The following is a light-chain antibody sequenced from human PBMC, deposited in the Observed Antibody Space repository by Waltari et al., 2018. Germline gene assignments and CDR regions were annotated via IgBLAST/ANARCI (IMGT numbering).Light chain of an antibody. V-gene: IGLV2-14*03. Sequence: QSALTQPASVSGSPGQSITISCTGTSSDVGGYFYVSWFHHHPGKAPQLMIYDVNARPSGVSNRFSGSNSGNTASLTISGLQAEDEADYFCSSFTTSRAYVLFGGGTKLTVL. CDR3: SSFTTSRAYVL. CDR1: SSDVGGYFY. J-gene: IGLJ2*01. CDR2: DVN.